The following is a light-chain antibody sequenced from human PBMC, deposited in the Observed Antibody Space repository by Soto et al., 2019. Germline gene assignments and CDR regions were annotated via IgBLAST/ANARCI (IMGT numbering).Light chain of an antibody. J-gene: IGKJ2*01. Sequence: DIQMTQSPSSLSASIGDRVTITCRASQSIGIYLHWYQQKPGKAPKVLIYAASTLESGVPSRFSGSGSGTDFTLTISSLQPEDFATYFCQQSYSAPMYTFGQGTKVEIK. CDR3: QQSYSAPMYT. CDR2: AAS. CDR1: QSIGIY. V-gene: IGKV1-39*01.